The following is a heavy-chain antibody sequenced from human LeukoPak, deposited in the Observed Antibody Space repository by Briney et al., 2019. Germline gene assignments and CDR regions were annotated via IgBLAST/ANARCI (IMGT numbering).Heavy chain of an antibody. CDR1: GFTFSNYY. Sequence: GGSLRLSCAASGFTFSNYYMTWVRQAPGKGLEWVATIKHSGTEKYYVDSVKGRFTISRDNAMNSLYLQMNSLRVEDTAVYFCARACTDSCYIAPHADWWGQGTRVTVSS. D-gene: IGHD2-2*02. CDR2: IKHSGTEK. CDR3: ARACTDSCYIAPHADW. V-gene: IGHV3-7*01. J-gene: IGHJ4*02.